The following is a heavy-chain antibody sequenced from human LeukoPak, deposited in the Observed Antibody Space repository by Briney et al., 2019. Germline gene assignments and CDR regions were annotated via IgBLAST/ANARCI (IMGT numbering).Heavy chain of an antibody. V-gene: IGHV4-61*08. D-gene: IGHD3-16*01. CDR2: IYYSGST. CDR3: ARNDYVVAFDI. Sequence: PSETLSLTCAVSGGSISSGGYSWSWIRQPPGKGLEWIGYIYYSGSTNYNPSLKSRVTISVDTSKNQFSLKLSSVTAAGTAVYYCARNDYVVAFDIWGQGTMVTVSS. CDR1: GGSISSGGYS. J-gene: IGHJ3*02.